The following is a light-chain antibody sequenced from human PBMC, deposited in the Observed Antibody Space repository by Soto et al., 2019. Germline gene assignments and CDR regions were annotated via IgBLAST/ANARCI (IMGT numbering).Light chain of an antibody. CDR3: QQYENYWT. V-gene: IGKV1-5*01. CDR1: QSISSW. Sequence: DIQMTQLPSSLSATAGDRVTITCRASQSISSWLAWYQHKPGKAPKLLIYDASNLDSGVPSRFSGSGSGTEFSLTISNLQPDDCATYYCQQYENYWTFGQGTKVDIK. J-gene: IGKJ1*01. CDR2: DAS.